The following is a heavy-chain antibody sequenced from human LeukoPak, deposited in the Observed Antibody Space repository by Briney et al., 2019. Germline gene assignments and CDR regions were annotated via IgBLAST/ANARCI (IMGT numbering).Heavy chain of an antibody. D-gene: IGHD1/OR15-1a*01. V-gene: IGHV3-7*03. CDR1: GFTFSSYS. CDR3: ARNNDMDV. CDR2: VNKDGSEK. Sequence: GGSLRLSCAASGFTFSSYSMNWVRQAPGKGPEWVANVNKDGSEKYYVDSVKGRLTISRDTAKNSLYLQMNNLRAEDTALYYCARNNDMDVWGQGTTVIVSS. J-gene: IGHJ6*02.